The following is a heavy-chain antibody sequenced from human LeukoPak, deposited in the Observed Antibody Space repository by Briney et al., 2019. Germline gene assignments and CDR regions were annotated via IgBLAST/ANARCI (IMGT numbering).Heavy chain of an antibody. J-gene: IGHJ4*02. CDR1: GASISGYW. CDR3: ARVGAAMDPCFDY. CDR2: MYSDGDT. V-gene: IGHV4-4*07. Sequence: SETLSLTCTVSGASISGYWWSWIRQPAGKGLEWIGRMYSDGDTNFNPSLKSRVTISVDTSKNQFSLKLSSVTAADTAVYYCARVGAAMDPCFDYWGQGTLVTVSS. D-gene: IGHD5-18*01.